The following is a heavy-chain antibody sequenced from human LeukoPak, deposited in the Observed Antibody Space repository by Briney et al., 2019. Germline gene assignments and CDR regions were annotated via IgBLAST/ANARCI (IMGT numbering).Heavy chain of an antibody. D-gene: IGHD1-26*01. V-gene: IGHV3-48*01. CDR1: GFSFSEYS. CDR2: IRDTIM. Sequence: GGSLRLSCAASGFSFSEYSIMWVRQAPGRELEWVSYIRDTIMYYADSVKGRFIISSDNASNSVYLQLNSLRVEDTAVYYCARVTNSGSFPIDYWGPGTLVTVSS. CDR3: ARVTNSGSFPIDY. J-gene: IGHJ4*02.